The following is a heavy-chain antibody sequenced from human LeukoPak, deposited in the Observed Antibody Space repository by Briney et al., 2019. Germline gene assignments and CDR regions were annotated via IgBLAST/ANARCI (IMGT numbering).Heavy chain of an antibody. CDR3: AREPGLSEQRFDY. V-gene: IGHV4-34*01. D-gene: IGHD1/OR15-1a*01. J-gene: IGHJ4*02. Sequence: GSLRLSCAASGFTFSDHYMDWVRQAPGKGLEWIGEINHSGSTNYNPSLKSRVTISVDTSKNQFSLKLSSVTAADTAVYYCAREPGLSEQRFDYWGQGTLVTVSS. CDR2: INHSGST. CDR1: GFTFSDHY.